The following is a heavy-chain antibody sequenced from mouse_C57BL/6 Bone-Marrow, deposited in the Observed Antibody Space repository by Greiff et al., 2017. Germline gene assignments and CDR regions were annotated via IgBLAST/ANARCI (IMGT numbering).Heavy chain of an antibody. Sequence: QVQLQQSGAELVRPGASVTLSCKASGYTFTDYEMHWVKQTPVHGLEWIGAIDPETGGTAYNQKFKGKATLTADKSSSTAYMELRSLTSEDSAVYNGTWGNYAVDYWGQGNSVTVSS. CDR2: IDPETGGT. J-gene: IGHJ4*01. D-gene: IGHD2-1*01. CDR1: GYTFTDYE. V-gene: IGHV1-15*01. CDR3: TWGNYAVDY.